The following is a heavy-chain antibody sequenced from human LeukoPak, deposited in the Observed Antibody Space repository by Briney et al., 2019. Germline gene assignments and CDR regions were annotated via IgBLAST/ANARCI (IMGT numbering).Heavy chain of an antibody. Sequence: ASVKVSCKASRYTLASYGISWVRQAPGQGGEWMGWICAYNGNRNYEQQLQDRVTTTTDTSTSTAYMELRSLRSDDTAVYYCARDQDYYDSSGYDYWGQGTLVTVSS. CDR3: ARDQDYYDSSGYDY. CDR2: ICAYNGNR. CDR1: RYTLASYG. V-gene: IGHV1-18*01. D-gene: IGHD3-22*01. J-gene: IGHJ4*02.